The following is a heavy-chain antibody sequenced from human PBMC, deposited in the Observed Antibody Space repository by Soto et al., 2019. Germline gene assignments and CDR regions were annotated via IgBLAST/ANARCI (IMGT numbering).Heavy chain of an antibody. CDR1: NGSIVNYY. CDR3: GLRLTEATTTWDGFDI. D-gene: IGHD1-26*01. Sequence: QVQLQESGPGLVKPSETLSLTCTVSNGSIVNYYWSWIPQPPGKGLEWIGFIYYSGSTNYNPSLKSRVTISLDMPNDQHSLCLCSVAAADTLGYYCGLRLTEATTTWDGFDIWGQGTRVTFSS. J-gene: IGHJ3*02. CDR2: IYYSGST. V-gene: IGHV4-59*01.